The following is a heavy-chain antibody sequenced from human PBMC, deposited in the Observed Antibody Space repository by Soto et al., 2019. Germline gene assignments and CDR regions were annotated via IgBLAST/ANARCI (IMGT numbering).Heavy chain of an antibody. J-gene: IGHJ4*02. V-gene: IGHV3-21*01. D-gene: IGHD2-8*01. CDR3: ARALGNGVFSDY. CDR1: GFTFSSYS. Sequence: PGGSLRLSCAASGFTFSSYSMNWVRQAPGKGLEWVSSISSSSSYIYYADSVKGRFTISRDNAKTSLYLQIKSLRAEDTAVYYCARALGNGVFSDYWGQGTLVTVSS. CDR2: ISSSSSYI.